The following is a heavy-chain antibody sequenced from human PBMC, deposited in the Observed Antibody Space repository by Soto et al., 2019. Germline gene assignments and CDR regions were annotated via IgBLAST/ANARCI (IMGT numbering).Heavy chain of an antibody. CDR2: ISAYNGNT. V-gene: IGHV1-18*01. D-gene: IGHD3-9*01. Sequence: PAASVKVSCKASGYTFTSYGISWVRQAPGQGLEWMGWISAYNGNTNYAQKLQGRVTITTDTSTSTAYMELRSLRSDDTAVYYCARGSYYDILPGVDYWGQGTLVTVS. CDR1: GYTFTSYG. CDR3: ARGSYYDILPGVDY. J-gene: IGHJ4*02.